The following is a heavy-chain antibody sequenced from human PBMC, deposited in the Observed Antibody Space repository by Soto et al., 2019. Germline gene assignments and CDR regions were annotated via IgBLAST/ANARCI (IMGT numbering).Heavy chain of an antibody. CDR2: IYYSGST. Sequence: QLQLQESGPGLVKPSETLSLTCTVSGGSISSSSYYWGWIRQPPGKGLEWIGSIYYSGSTYYNPSLRSRVTISVDTSKNQFSLKLSSVTAADTAVYYCARHRGAALPGYFDCWGQGTLVTVSS. D-gene: IGHD6-25*01. CDR3: ARHRGAALPGYFDC. J-gene: IGHJ4*02. V-gene: IGHV4-39*01. CDR1: GGSISSSSYY.